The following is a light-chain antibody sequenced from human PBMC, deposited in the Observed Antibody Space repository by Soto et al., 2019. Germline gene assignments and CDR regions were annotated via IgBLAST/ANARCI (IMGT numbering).Light chain of an antibody. Sequence: EIVMTQSPATLSVSPGESATLSCRASQSISSELAWYQQKPGQPPRLLIYGASTRAAGVPARFTGSGSGSDFTLTIRGLQSEDFAVYYCQQGHNWPLTVGQGTRVE. V-gene: IGKV3-15*01. CDR3: QQGHNWPLT. CDR1: QSISSE. J-gene: IGKJ2*01. CDR2: GAS.